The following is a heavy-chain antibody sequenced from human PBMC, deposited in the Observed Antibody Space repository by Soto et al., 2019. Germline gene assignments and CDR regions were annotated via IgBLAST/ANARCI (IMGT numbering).Heavy chain of an antibody. V-gene: IGHV3-21*01. Sequence: GGSLRLSCAASGFTFSSYSMNWVRQAPGKGLEWVSSISSSSSDIYYADSVKGRFTISRDNAKNPLYLQMNSLRAEDTAEYYCARRCSGGSCNDYWGQGTLVTVSS. CDR1: GFTFSSYS. CDR3: ARRCSGGSCNDY. CDR2: ISSSSSDI. D-gene: IGHD2-15*01. J-gene: IGHJ4*02.